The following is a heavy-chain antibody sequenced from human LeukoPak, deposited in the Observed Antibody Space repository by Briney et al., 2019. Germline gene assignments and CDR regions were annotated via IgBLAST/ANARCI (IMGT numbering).Heavy chain of an antibody. CDR1: GFTFSTYS. CDR3: ARPLRSSGYHCFDY. D-gene: IGHD3-22*01. CDR2: ITGSSSTI. V-gene: IGHV3-48*01. Sequence: GGSLRLSCAASGFTFSTYSMNWVRQAPGKWLEWISYITGSSSTIYYADSVKGRFTISRDNAKNSLYLQMNSLRAEDTAVYYCARPLRSSGYHCFDYWGQGTLVTVSS. J-gene: IGHJ4*02.